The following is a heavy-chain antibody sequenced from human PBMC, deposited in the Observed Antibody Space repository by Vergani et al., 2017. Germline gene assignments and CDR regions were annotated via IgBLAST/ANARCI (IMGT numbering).Heavy chain of an antibody. J-gene: IGHJ4*02. CDR3: ARGDYGILTGYRY. Sequence: QMQVVQSGAEVKKSGASVKVSCKTSGYTFSNYYMHWVRQAPGQGLEWMGIINPSGGHTNYAQKFQGRVTMTRDTSTSTVYMELSSLRSEDTAIYYCARGDYGILTGYRYWGKGTLVTVSA. CDR1: GYTFSNYY. V-gene: IGHV1-46*03. D-gene: IGHD3-9*01. CDR2: INPSGGHT.